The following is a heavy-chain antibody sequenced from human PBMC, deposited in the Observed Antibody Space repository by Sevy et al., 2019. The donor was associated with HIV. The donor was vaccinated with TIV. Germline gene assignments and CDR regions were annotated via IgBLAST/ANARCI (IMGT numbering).Heavy chain of an antibody. CDR3: ARLVSCGGDCYYLDS. CDR1: GFTFSNYD. V-gene: IGHV3-30*04. CDR2: ISHDERYK. Sequence: GWSLRLSCAASGFTFSNYDMHWVRQAPGKGQDWVAVISHDERYKNYAESVKVRFTISRDNFKNTLFLQMDSLRPEDTAVYFCARLVSCGGDCYYLDSWGQGALVTVSS. J-gene: IGHJ4*02. D-gene: IGHD2-21*02.